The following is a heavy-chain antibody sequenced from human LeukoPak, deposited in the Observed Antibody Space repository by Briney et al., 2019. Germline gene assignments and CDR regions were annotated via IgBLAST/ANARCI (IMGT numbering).Heavy chain of an antibody. CDR1: GFTFSSHA. V-gene: IGHV3-7*01. D-gene: IGHD2/OR15-2a*01. CDR2: INEDGSLK. CDR3: ARDWAPVSMKAVPFDC. Sequence: GGSLRLSCAASGFTFSSHAMSWVRQAPGKGPEWVANINEDGSLKNYVDSVEGRFTVSRDNAKNALDLQMNSLRLEDTAVYYCARDWAPVSMKAVPFDCWGQGTLVTVSS. J-gene: IGHJ4*02.